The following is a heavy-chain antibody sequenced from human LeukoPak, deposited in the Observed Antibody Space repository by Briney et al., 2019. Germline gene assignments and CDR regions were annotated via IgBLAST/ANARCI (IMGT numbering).Heavy chain of an antibody. CDR3: ARGRGPWPIVGATKGLVYFDY. D-gene: IGHD1-26*01. CDR1: GGSFSGYY. V-gene: IGHV4-34*01. J-gene: IGHJ4*02. CDR2: INHSGST. Sequence: SSETLSLTCAVYGGSFSGYYWSWIRQPPGKGLEWIGEINHSGSTNYNPSLKSRVTISVDTSKNQFSLKLSSVTAADTAVYYCARGRGPWPIVGATKGLVYFDYWGQGTLVTVSS.